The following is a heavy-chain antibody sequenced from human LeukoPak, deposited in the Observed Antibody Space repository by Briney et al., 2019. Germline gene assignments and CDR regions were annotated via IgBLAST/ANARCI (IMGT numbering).Heavy chain of an antibody. D-gene: IGHD3-22*01. J-gene: IGHJ4*02. CDR1: GFTFSSYA. Sequence: GGSLRLSCAASGFTFSSYAMHWVRQAPGKGLEYVSAISSNGGSTYYANSVKGRFTISRDNSKNTLYLQMGSLRAEDMAVYYCAKEVSYYYDSSGLGYFDYWGQGTLVTVSS. CDR3: AKEVSYYYDSSGLGYFDY. V-gene: IGHV3-64*01. CDR2: ISSNGGST.